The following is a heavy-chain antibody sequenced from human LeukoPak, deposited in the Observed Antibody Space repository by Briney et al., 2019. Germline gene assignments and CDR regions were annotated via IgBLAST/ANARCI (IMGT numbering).Heavy chain of an antibody. D-gene: IGHD2-15*01. J-gene: IGHJ4*02. CDR2: IYYSGST. Sequence: KPSETLSLTCTVSGGSISSSSYYWGWIRQPPGKGLEWIGSIYYSGSTYYNPSLKSRVTISVDTSKNQFYLKLSSVTAADTAVYYCARRPRHIVVVVAATDYFDYWGQGTLVTVSS. CDR1: GGSISSSSYY. V-gene: IGHV4-39*01. CDR3: ARRPRHIVVVVAATDYFDY.